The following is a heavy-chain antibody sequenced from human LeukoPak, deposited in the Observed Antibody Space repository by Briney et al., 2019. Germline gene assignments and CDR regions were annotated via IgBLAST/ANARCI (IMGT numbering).Heavy chain of an antibody. Sequence: PGWALTLPCAASGFTFSSYEMNWVGQAPGKGLEWASYISGSNSTIYYATSVKGRFTISRDNAKNSLYLQMNSLRAEDTGVYYCVISSGWKGGYYFDFWGQGTLVTVSA. V-gene: IGHV3-48*03. D-gene: IGHD6-19*01. CDR1: GFTFSSYE. CDR3: VISSGWKGGYYFDF. CDR2: ISGSNSTI. J-gene: IGHJ4*02.